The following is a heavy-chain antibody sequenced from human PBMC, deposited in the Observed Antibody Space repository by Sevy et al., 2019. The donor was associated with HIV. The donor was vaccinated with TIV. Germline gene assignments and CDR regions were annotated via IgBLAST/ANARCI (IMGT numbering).Heavy chain of an antibody. J-gene: IGHJ6*03. CDR3: ARDGYCSSTSCYMLPRKYYYYYYMDV. CDR2: IKQDGSEK. CDR1: GFTFSSYW. D-gene: IGHD2-2*03. V-gene: IGHV3-7*03. Sequence: GGSLRLSCAASGFTFSSYWMSWVRQAPGNGLEWVANIKQDGSEKYYVDSVKGRFTISRDNAKNSLYLQMNSLRAEDTAVYYCARDGYCSSTSCYMLPRKYYYYYYMDVSGKWTTVTVSS.